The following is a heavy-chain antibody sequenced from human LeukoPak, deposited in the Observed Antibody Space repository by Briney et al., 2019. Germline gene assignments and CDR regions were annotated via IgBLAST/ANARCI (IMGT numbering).Heavy chain of an antibody. CDR3: ARTLVPAAGGSYFDY. D-gene: IGHD2-2*01. CDR2: MNPNSGNT. V-gene: IGHV1-8*03. J-gene: IGHJ4*02. CDR1: GYSFTSYE. Sequence: ASVKVSCKASGYSFTSYEIHWVRQATGQGLEWMGWMNPNSGNTGYAQKFQGRVTITRNTSISTAYMELSSLRSEDTAVYYCARTLVPAAGGSYFDYGGQGTLVTVSS.